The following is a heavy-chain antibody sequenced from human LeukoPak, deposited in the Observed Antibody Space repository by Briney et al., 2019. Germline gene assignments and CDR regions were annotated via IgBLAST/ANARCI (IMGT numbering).Heavy chain of an antibody. D-gene: IGHD1-26*01. J-gene: IGHJ4*02. CDR3: ASNRGVSAILLGAMGY. CDR1: VFTFSSYI. CDR2: VSSSSSYI. V-gene: IGHV3-21*01. Sequence: PGGSLRLSCAHSVFTFSSYIMNWVPQAPGKGLEWVSSVSSSSSYIYYADSVKGRFTISRDNAKNSLYLQMNSLRAEDTAVYYCASNRGVSAILLGAMGYWGQGTLVTVSS.